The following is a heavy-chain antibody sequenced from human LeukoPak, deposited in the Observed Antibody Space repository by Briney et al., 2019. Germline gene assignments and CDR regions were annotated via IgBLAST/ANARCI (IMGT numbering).Heavy chain of an antibody. Sequence: SETLSLTCTVSGGSIRTSSYNWGWIRQPPGKVLEWIGSIDYSGNTYYNPSLKSRVTISVDKSKNQFSLKLSSVTAADTAVYYCARNPLWFGDGDFDYWGQGTLVTVSS. D-gene: IGHD3-10*01. J-gene: IGHJ4*02. CDR2: IDYSGNT. V-gene: IGHV4-39*07. CDR3: ARNPLWFGDGDFDY. CDR1: GGSIRTSSYN.